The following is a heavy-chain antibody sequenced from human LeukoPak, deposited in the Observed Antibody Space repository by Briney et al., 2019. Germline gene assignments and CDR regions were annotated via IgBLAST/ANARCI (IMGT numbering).Heavy chain of an antibody. Sequence: SETLSLTCAVYGGSFSGYYWSWIRQPPGKGLEWIGEINHSGSTNYKPSLKSRVTISVETSKNQFSLNTTSFHTPRPAPFFLSRGFGVPAAWGQGTLVTVSS. CDR2: INHSGST. V-gene: IGHV4-34*03. CDR1: GGSFSGYY. J-gene: IGHJ4*02. CDR3: SRGFGVPAA. D-gene: IGHD2-2*01.